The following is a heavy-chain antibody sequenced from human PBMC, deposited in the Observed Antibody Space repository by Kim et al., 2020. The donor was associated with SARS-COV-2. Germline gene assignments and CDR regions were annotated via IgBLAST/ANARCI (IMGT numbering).Heavy chain of an antibody. CDR2: ISAYNGNT. Sequence: ASVKVSCKASGYTFTSYGISWVRQAPGQGLEWMGWISAYNGNTNYAQKLQGRVTMTTDTSTSTAYMELRSLRSDDTAVYYCARASARVTMIVYYYGMDVWGQGTTVTVSS. J-gene: IGHJ6*02. CDR1: GYTFTSYG. D-gene: IGHD3-22*01. CDR3: ARASARVTMIVYYYGMDV. V-gene: IGHV1-18*01.